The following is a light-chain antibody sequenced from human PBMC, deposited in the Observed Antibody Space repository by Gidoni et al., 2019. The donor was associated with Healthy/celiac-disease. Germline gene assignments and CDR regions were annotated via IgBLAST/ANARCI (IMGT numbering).Light chain of an antibody. V-gene: IGKV4-1*01. J-gene: IGKJ1*01. CDR2: WAP. Sequence: DIVMTQSPDSLAVSLGERATINCKSSQSVLYSSNNKNYLAWYQQKPGQPPKLLIYWAPTRESGVPDRFSGSGSGTDFTLIISSLQAEDVAVYYCQQYYSTPGTFGQXTKVEIK. CDR1: QSVLYSSNNKNY. CDR3: QQYYSTPGT.